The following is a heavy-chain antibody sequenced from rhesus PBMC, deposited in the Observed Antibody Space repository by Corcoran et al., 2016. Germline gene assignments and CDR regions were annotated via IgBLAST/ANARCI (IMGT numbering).Heavy chain of an antibody. CDR1: GASISRNY. CDR2: NYGGSEST. CDR3: ARGHCSGIYCYGNSFDY. V-gene: IGHV4-147*01. J-gene: IGHJ4*01. D-gene: IGHD2-27*01. Sequence: QVKLQESGPGRVKPSETLPLTGAVPGASISRNYWTWIRLPPVTGLAWIGYNYGGSESTSYNPSLKSRVTISKDTSKNQFSLKLSSVTAADTAVYYCARGHCSGIYCYGNSFDYWGQGVLVTVSS.